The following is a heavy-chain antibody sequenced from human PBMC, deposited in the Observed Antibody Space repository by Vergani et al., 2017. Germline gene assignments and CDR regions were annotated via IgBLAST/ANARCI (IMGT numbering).Heavy chain of an antibody. CDR2: IYSGGST. D-gene: IGHD6-13*01. J-gene: IGHJ1*01. V-gene: IGHV3-66*02. Sequence: EVQLVESGGGLVQPGGSPRLPCAASGFTVSSNYMSWVRQAPGQGLEWVSVIYSGGSTYYADSVKGRFTISRDNSKNTLYLQMNSLRAEDTAVYYCARXAGYSSSWYIYFQHWGQGTLVTVSS. CDR1: GFTVSSNY. CDR3: ARXAGYSSSWYIYFQH.